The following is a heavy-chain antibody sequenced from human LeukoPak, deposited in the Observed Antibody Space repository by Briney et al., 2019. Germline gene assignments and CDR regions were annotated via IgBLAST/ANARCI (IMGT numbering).Heavy chain of an antibody. CDR2: ISGSGDST. J-gene: IGHJ4*02. CDR1: GFTFSDYS. V-gene: IGHV3-23*01. CDR3: AKHGSYFDY. D-gene: IGHD1-26*01. Sequence: PGGSLRLSCAASGFTFSDYSMSWVRQAPGRGLEWVSSISGSGDSTYYADSVKGRFTISRDNSKNTLYLQMNSLRAEDTAVYYCAKHGSYFDYWGQGTLVTVSS.